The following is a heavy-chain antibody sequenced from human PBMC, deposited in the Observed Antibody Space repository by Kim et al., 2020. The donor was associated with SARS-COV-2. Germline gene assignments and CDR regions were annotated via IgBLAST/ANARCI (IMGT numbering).Heavy chain of an antibody. D-gene: IGHD3-22*01. Sequence: ASVKVSCKASGYTFTSYGISWVRQAPGQGLEWMGWISAYNGNTNYAQKLQGRVTMTTDTSTSTAYMELRSLRSDDTAVYYCARVAGGYYDSSGSLDYWGQGTLVTVSS. CDR3: ARVAGGYYDSSGSLDY. J-gene: IGHJ4*02. V-gene: IGHV1-18*01. CDR1: GYTFTSYG. CDR2: ISAYNGNT.